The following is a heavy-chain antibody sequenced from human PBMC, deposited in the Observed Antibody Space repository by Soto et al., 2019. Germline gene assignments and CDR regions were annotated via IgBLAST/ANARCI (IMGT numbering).Heavy chain of an antibody. Sequence: SVKVSCKASGGTFSSYAISWVRQAPGQGLEWMGGIIPIFGTANYAQKFQGRVTITADESTSTAYMELSSLRSEDTAVYYCARAPYYYDSSGYYYPLDYWGQGTLVTVSS. CDR3: ARAPYYYDSSGYYYPLDY. V-gene: IGHV1-69*13. J-gene: IGHJ4*02. D-gene: IGHD3-22*01. CDR2: IIPIFGTA. CDR1: GGTFSSYA.